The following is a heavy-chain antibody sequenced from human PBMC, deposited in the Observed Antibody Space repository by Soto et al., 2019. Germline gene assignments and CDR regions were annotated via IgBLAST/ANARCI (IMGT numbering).Heavy chain of an antibody. J-gene: IGHJ4*02. CDR1: GFSVSSDY. D-gene: IGHD6-19*01. V-gene: IGHV3-53*02. CDR2: IYSSGST. CDR3: ATFMAVTGSDY. Sequence: EVQLVETGGGLIQPGGSQRLSCAASGFSVSSDYMHWVRQAPGKGLEWISVIYSSGSTHYADSVRGRFTISRDDSKNMVYLQMSNLRVEDPAVYYCATFMAVTGSDYWGQGTLVTVSS.